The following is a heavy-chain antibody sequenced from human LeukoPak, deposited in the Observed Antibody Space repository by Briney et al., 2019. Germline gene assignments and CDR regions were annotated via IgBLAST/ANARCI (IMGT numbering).Heavy chain of an antibody. CDR1: GFTFSSYW. J-gene: IGHJ4*02. CDR2: IKQDGSEK. Sequence: PGGSLRLSCAASGFTFSSYWMSWVRQAPGKGLEWVANIKQDGSEKYYVDSMKGRFTISRDNAKNSLYLQMNSLRAEDTAVYYCARSLLLWFGESMDYFDYWGQGTLVTVSS. D-gene: IGHD3-10*01. CDR3: ARSLLLWFGESMDYFDY. V-gene: IGHV3-7*01.